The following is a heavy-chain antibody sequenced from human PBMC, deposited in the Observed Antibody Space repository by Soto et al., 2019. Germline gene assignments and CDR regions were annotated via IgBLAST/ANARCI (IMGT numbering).Heavy chain of an antibody. V-gene: IGHV1-69*13. Sequence: SVKVSCKASGGTFSSYAISWVRQAPGQGLEWMGGIIPIFGTANYAQKFQGRVTITADESTSTAYMELSSLRSEDTAVYYCARDDLYYYGSGRYYYYYGMDVWGQGTTVTVSS. J-gene: IGHJ6*02. CDR1: GGTFSSYA. D-gene: IGHD3-10*01. CDR3: ARDDLYYYGSGRYYYYYGMDV. CDR2: IIPIFGTA.